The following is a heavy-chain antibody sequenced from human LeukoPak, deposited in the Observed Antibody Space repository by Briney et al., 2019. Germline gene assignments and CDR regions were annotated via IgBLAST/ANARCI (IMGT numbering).Heavy chain of an antibody. CDR3: ARGSGTVAY. Sequence: PSETLSLICAVYGGSFSGYYWSWIRQPPGKGLEWIGEINHSGSTNYNPSLKSRVTISVDTSKNQFSLKLSSVTAADTAVYYCARGSGTVAYWGRGTLVTVSS. D-gene: IGHD4-11*01. CDR2: INHSGST. J-gene: IGHJ4*02. CDR1: GGSFSGYY. V-gene: IGHV4-34*01.